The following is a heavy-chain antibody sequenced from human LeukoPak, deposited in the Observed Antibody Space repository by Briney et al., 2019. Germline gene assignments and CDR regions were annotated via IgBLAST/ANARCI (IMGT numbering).Heavy chain of an antibody. D-gene: IGHD2-21*02. Sequence: ASVKVSCKVSGYTLTELSMHWVRQAPGKGLGWMGGFDPEDGETIYAQKFQGRVTMTEDTSTDTAYMELSSLRSEDTAAYYCATGGLAYCGGDCVTEYFQHWGQGTLVTVSS. CDR1: GYTLTELS. CDR3: ATGGLAYCGGDCVTEYFQH. CDR2: FDPEDGET. V-gene: IGHV1-24*01. J-gene: IGHJ1*01.